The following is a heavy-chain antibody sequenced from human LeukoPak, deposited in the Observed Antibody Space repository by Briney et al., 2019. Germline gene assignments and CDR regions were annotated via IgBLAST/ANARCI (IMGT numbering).Heavy chain of an antibody. CDR1: GGSFSSYY. V-gene: IGHV4-39*01. J-gene: IGHJ4*02. Sequence: SETLSLTCAVYGGSFSSYYWGWIRQPPGKGLEWIGNIYYSGSTYYNPSLKSRVTISVDTSKNQFSLKLSSVTAADTAVYHCATYYYDSSGPPYWGQGTLVTVSS. CDR2: IYYSGST. D-gene: IGHD3-22*01. CDR3: ATYYYDSSGPPY.